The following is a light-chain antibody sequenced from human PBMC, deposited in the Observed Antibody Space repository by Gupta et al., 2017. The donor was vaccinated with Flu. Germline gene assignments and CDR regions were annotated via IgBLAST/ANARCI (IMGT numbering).Light chain of an antibody. CDR3: QQVNNYPIT. CDR2: AAS. Sequence: GDRVTITCRASQGISSYLAWYQQKPGKAPKLLIYAASTLQSGVPSRFSGSGSGTEFTLTISSLQPEDSATYYCQQVNNYPITFGGGTKVEIK. CDR1: QGISSY. V-gene: IGKV1-9*01. J-gene: IGKJ4*01.